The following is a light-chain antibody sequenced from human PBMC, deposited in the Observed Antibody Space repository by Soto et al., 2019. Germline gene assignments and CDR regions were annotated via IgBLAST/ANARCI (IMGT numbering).Light chain of an antibody. CDR1: RGIANY. V-gene: IGKV1-39*01. CDR3: QESNSVPFS. CDR2: SAT. Sequence: QMTQSPPSLSASVGDRVTITCRASRGIANYVNWYQHKLGKAPKLLIYSATNLQSGVPSRFSGRGSGTSFTFTISGLQPDDSATYYCQESNSVPFSFGGGTKLEIK. J-gene: IGKJ4*01.